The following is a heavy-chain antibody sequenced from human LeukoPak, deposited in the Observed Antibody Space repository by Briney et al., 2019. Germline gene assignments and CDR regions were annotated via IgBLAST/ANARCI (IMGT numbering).Heavy chain of an antibody. J-gene: IGHJ4*02. D-gene: IGHD6-19*01. CDR1: GGTFSIYA. CDR3: AKDTASTPYSSGWVDY. CDR2: ISGSGGST. V-gene: IGHV3-23*01. Sequence: SCKASGGTFSIYAISWVRQAPGKGLEWVSAISGSGGSTYHEESVKGRFIISRDNSKNTLYLQMNSLRAEDTAVYYCAKDTASTPYSSGWVDYWGQGTLVTVSS.